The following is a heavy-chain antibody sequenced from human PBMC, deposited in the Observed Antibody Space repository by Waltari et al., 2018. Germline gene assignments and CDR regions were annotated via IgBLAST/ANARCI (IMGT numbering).Heavy chain of an antibody. CDR2: IRSKAYGGTT. D-gene: IGHD3-9*01. V-gene: IGHV3-49*03. Sequence: EVQLVESGGGLVQPGRSLRLSCTASGFTFGDYAMSWFRQAPGKGLEWVGFIRSKAYGGTTEYAASVKGRFTISRDDSKSIAYLQMNSLKTEDTAVYYCTRVYDILTGTNAFDIWGQGTMVTVSS. CDR3: TRVYDILTGTNAFDI. CDR1: GFTFGDYA. J-gene: IGHJ3*02.